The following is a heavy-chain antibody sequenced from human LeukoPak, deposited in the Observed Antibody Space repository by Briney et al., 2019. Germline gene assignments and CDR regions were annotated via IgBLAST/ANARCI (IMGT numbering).Heavy chain of an antibody. J-gene: IGHJ6*04. V-gene: IGHV3-7*01. CDR3: AELGITMIGGV. D-gene: IGHD3-10*02. Sequence: GGSLRLSCAASEFTFSHHWMTWVRQAPGKGLELVANIKQDGSETYYVDSVKGRFTISRDNAKNSLDMQMNSLRVEDTAVYYCAELGITMIGGVWGKGTTVTISS. CDR1: EFTFSHHW. CDR2: IKQDGSET.